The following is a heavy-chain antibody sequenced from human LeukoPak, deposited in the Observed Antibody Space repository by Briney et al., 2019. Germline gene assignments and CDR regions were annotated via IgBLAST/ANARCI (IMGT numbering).Heavy chain of an antibody. J-gene: IGHJ3*01. CDR3: TRDQFFDYDNDDAFDV. V-gene: IGHV3-21*04. D-gene: IGHD3-22*01. Sequence: GGSLRLSCAASGFTFSSYSMNWVRQAPGKGLEWVSSMTSSRYIYYADSVKGRFTISRDDANNLVFLQMHSLRAEDTAIYYCTRDQFFDYDNDDAFDVWGQGTKVIVSS. CDR1: GFTFSSYS. CDR2: MTSSRYI.